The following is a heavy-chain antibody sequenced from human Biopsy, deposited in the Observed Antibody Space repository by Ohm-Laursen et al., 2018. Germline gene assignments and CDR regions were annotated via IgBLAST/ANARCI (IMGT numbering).Heavy chain of an antibody. CDR1: GDSISSYY. D-gene: IGHD3-22*01. CDR3: ARDRGYYSDRTVPGYFDL. J-gene: IGHJ2*01. Sequence: SETLSLTCPVSGDSISSYYWSWIRQPPGKGLQWIGYVYYTGSTDYNPSLQSRVTISVDTSKNHFSLRLRSVTPADTAIYYCARDRGYYSDRTVPGYFDLWGRGPLVTVSS. V-gene: IGHV4-59*01. CDR2: VYYTGST.